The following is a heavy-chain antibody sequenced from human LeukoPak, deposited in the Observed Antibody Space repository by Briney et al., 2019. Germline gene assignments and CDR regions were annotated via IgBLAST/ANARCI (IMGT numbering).Heavy chain of an antibody. CDR2: ITSTGSTT. CDR3: AKSKTAAGVHYYDD. J-gene: IGHJ4*02. V-gene: IGHV3-23*01. Sequence: PGGSLRLSCAAGFSLQSFGMAWVRPAPGKGLQWLSAITSTGSTTYYAESVKGRLTIYRDNSKNTLYLQMSSLKYEDTAVYFCAKSKTAAGVHYYDDWGQGTLVTVSS. CDR1: FSLQSFG. D-gene: IGHD6-13*01.